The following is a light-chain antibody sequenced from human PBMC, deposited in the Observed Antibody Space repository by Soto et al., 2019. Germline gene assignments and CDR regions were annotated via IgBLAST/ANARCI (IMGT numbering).Light chain of an antibody. Sequence: EIVLTQSPGTLSLSPGESVTLSCRASQSVFNNYLAWYQQKPGQPPRLLIYGASRRATGIPGRFSGSGSGTDFTLTISRVEPEDFAVYSCQQYGSPPPTFGGGTKVEIK. V-gene: IGKV3-20*01. CDR2: GAS. CDR3: QQYGSPPPT. J-gene: IGKJ4*01. CDR1: QSVFNNY.